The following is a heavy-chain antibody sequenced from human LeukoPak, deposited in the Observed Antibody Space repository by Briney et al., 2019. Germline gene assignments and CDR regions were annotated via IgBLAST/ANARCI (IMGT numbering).Heavy chain of an antibody. CDR3: AKDSVVIPLTYYYYYGMDV. D-gene: IGHD3-22*01. J-gene: IGHJ6*02. Sequence: GGSLRLSCAASGSTFSSYGMHWVRQAPGKGLEWVAVISYDGSNKYYADSVKGRFTISRDNSKNTLYLQMNSLRAEDTAVYYCAKDSVVIPLTYYYYYGMDVWGQGTTVTVSS. V-gene: IGHV3-30*18. CDR1: GSTFSSYG. CDR2: ISYDGSNK.